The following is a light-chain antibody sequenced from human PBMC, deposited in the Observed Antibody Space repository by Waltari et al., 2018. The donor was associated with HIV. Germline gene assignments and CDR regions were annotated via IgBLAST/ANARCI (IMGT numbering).Light chain of an antibody. CDR1: SSDVGAYKY. V-gene: IGLV2-8*01. CDR2: EVT. J-gene: IGLJ2*01. Sequence: QSALTQPASLSGSPGQSVTISCTGTSSDVGAYKYVSWYQQHPGKAPKLMIYEVTKRPSGVPDRSSGSKSGNTASLTVSGLQAEDEADYHCSSYATGNNVIFGGGTKLTVL. CDR3: SSYATGNNVI.